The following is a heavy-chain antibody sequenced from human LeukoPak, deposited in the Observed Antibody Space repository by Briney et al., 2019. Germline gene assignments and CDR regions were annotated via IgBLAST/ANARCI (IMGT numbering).Heavy chain of an antibody. D-gene: IGHD6-19*01. Sequence: PGGSLRLSCAVSGFSVSSFGMSWVRQAPGKGLEWISAISLNGETTWYADSVKGRFTISRDNSKNTLYLQLTSLRAEDTAAYYCAQGFSSGWYPYWGQGSLVSVSS. CDR1: GFSVSSFG. V-gene: IGHV3-23*01. J-gene: IGHJ4*02. CDR3: AQGFSSGWYPY. CDR2: ISLNGETT.